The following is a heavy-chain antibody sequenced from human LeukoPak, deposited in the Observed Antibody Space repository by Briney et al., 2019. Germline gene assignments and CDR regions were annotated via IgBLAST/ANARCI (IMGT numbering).Heavy chain of an antibody. CDR2: ITGDGGTT. D-gene: IGHD3-3*01. Sequence: GGSLRLSCAASGFTFGDYTMHWFRQPPGRGLQWVSLITGDGGTTSYAGSVKGRFTISRDNSKNSLYLHMNSLRNEDNALYYCAKGHFGAGHYWGQGTLVTVSS. V-gene: IGHV3-43*02. CDR1: GFTFGDYT. CDR3: AKGHFGAGHY. J-gene: IGHJ4*02.